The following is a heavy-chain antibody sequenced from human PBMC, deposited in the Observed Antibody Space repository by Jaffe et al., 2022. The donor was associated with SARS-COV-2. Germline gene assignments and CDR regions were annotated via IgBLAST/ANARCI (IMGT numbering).Heavy chain of an antibody. CDR3: ARVGGSSSSKGGFDY. V-gene: IGHV1-69*02. CDR2: IIPILGIA. Sequence: QVQLVQSGAEVKKPGSSVKVSCKASGGTFSSYTISWVRQAPGQGLEWMGRIIPILGIANYAQKFQGRVTITADKSTSTAYMELSSLRSEDTAVYYCARVGGSSSSKGGFDYWGQGTLVTVSS. CDR1: GGTFSSYT. J-gene: IGHJ4*02. D-gene: IGHD6-6*01.